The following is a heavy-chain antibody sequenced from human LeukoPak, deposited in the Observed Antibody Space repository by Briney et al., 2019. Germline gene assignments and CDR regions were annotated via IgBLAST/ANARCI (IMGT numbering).Heavy chain of an antibody. CDR3: VKRQCSGGSCYFIDY. J-gene: IGHJ4*02. D-gene: IGHD2-15*01. Sequence: PGGSLRLSCAASGFTFSTYAMHWVRQAPGKGLEWVAVIWYDGSNTYYVDSVKGRFTISRDNSKNTVYLQMNSLRVEDTAVYYCVKRQCSGGSCYFIDYWGQGTLVTVSS. CDR1: GFTFSTYA. CDR2: IWYDGSNT. V-gene: IGHV3-33*06.